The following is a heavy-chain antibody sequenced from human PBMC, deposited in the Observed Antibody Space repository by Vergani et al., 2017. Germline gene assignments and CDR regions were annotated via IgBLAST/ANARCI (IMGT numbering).Heavy chain of an antibody. CDR3: ARAAQRSPDAFDI. V-gene: IGHV2-70*04. CDR2: IDWDDDK. CDR1: GFSLSTSGMR. Sequence: QVTLKESGPALVKPTQTLTLTCTFSGFSLSTSGMRVSWIRQPPGKALEWLARIDWDDDKFYSTSLKTRLTISKDTSKNQVVLTMTNMDPVDTATYYCARAAQRSPDAFDIWGQGAMVTVSS. J-gene: IGHJ3*02. D-gene: IGHD5-24*01.